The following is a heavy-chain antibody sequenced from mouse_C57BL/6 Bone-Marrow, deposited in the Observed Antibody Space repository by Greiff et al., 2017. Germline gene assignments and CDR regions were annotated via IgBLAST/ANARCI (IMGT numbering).Heavy chain of an antibody. D-gene: IGHD1-1*01. Sequence: EVQLQQSGTVLARPGASVKMSCKTSGYTFTSYWMHWVKQRPGQGLEWIGAIYPGNSDTSYNQKFKGKAKLTAVTSASTAYMELSSLTNEDSAVYYCTPLLLRMDYWGQGTSVTVSS. V-gene: IGHV1-5*01. CDR3: TPLLLRMDY. J-gene: IGHJ4*01. CDR2: IYPGNSDT. CDR1: GYTFTSYW.